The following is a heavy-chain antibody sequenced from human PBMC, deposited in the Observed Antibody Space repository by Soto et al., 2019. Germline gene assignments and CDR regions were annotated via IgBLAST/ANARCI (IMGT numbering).Heavy chain of an antibody. Sequence: VSCKASGYTFTSYGISWVRQAPGQGLEWMGWISAYNGNTNYAQKLQGRVTMTTDTSTSTAYMELRSLRSDDTAVYYCARRYCSGGSCYSPASDYWGQGTLVTVSS. D-gene: IGHD2-15*01. V-gene: IGHV1-18*04. CDR3: ARRYCSGGSCYSPASDY. CDR1: GYTFTSYG. CDR2: ISAYNGNT. J-gene: IGHJ4*02.